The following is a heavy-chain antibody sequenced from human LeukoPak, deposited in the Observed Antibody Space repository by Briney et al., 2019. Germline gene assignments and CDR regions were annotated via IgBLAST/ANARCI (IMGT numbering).Heavy chain of an antibody. V-gene: IGHV3-30*04. CDR2: ISYDGSNK. Sequence: GGSLRLSCAASGFTFSSYAMHWVRQAPGKGLEWVAVISYDGSNKYYADSVKGRFTISRDNSKNTLYLQMNSLRAEDTAVYYCARDLRDILTGYLDYWGQGTLVTVYS. CDR3: ARDLRDILTGYLDY. J-gene: IGHJ4*02. CDR1: GFTFSSYA. D-gene: IGHD3-9*01.